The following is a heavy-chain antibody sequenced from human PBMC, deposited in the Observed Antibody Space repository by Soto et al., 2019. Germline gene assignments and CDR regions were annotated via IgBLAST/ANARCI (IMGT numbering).Heavy chain of an antibody. Sequence: ASVKVSCKASGYTFTGYYMHWVRQAPGQGLEWMGWINPNSGGTNYAQKFQGWVTMTRDTSISTAYMELSRLRSDDTAVYYCARASAQGVRGVTISYYGMDVWGQGTTVTVSS. V-gene: IGHV1-2*04. CDR1: GYTFTGYY. D-gene: IGHD3-10*01. CDR3: ARASAQGVRGVTISYYGMDV. J-gene: IGHJ6*02. CDR2: INPNSGGT.